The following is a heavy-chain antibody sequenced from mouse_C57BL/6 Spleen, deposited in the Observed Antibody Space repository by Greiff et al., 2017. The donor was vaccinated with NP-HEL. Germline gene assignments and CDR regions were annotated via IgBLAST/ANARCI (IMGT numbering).Heavy chain of an antibody. CDR1: GYTFTSYW. J-gene: IGHJ4*01. V-gene: IGHV1-72*01. Sequence: VQLQQSGAELVKPGASVKLSCKASGYTFTSYWMHWVKQRPGRGLEWIGRIDPNSGGTKYNEKFKSKATLTVDKPSSTAYMQLSSLTSEDSAVYYCARSTTTAPLRLDAMDYWGQGTSVTVSS. CDR3: ARSTTTAPLRLDAMDY. D-gene: IGHD1-2*01. CDR2: IDPNSGGT.